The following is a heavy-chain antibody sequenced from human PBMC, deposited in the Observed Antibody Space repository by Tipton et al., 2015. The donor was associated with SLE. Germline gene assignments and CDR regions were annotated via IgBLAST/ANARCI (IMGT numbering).Heavy chain of an antibody. V-gene: IGHV4-31*03. CDR3: ARRHYSGPFDS. J-gene: IGHJ4*02. CDR1: DDSFNSVGYY. Sequence: TLSLTCTVSDDSFNSVGYYWSWIRQHPGKGLEWIGCISNSGSTYYNPSLKSRVTILIDTSKNQFSLKLNSVTAADTAVYYCARRHYSGPFDSWGQGTLVTVSS. CDR2: ISNSGST. D-gene: IGHD5-12*01.